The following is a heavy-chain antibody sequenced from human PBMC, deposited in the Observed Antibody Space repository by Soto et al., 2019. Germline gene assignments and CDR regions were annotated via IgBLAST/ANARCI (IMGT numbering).Heavy chain of an antibody. CDR2: ISGSGGST. V-gene: IGHV3-23*01. D-gene: IGHD5-18*01. CDR1: GFTFSSYA. Sequence: GGSLRLSCAASGFTFSSYAMSWVRQAPGKGLEWVSAISGSGGSTYYADSVKGRFTISRDNSKNTLYLQMNSLRAEDTAVYYSGKESHDTAMLPLDYWGQGTLVTVSS. J-gene: IGHJ4*02. CDR3: GKESHDTAMLPLDY.